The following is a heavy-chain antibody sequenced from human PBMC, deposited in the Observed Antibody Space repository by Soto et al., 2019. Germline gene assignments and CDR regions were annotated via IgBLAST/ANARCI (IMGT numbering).Heavy chain of an antibody. CDR2: ISYDGSNK. Sequence: QVQLVESGGGVVQPGRSLRLSCAASGFTFSSYGMHWVRQAPGKGLEWVAVISYDGSNKYYADSVKGRFTISRDNSKNALYLQMNSLGAEDTALYYCCLSPRRHFDYWGQGTLVTVSS. J-gene: IGHJ4*02. V-gene: IGHV3-30*03. CDR3: CLSPRRHFDY. CDR1: GFTFSSYG.